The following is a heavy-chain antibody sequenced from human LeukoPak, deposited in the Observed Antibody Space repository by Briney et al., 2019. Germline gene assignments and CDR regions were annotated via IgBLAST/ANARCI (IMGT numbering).Heavy chain of an antibody. CDR2: INSDGSST. V-gene: IGHV3-74*01. D-gene: IGHD5-24*01. J-gene: IGHJ3*02. Sequence: GGSLRLSCAASEFTFSSYWMHWVRQVPGKGLVWVSRINSDGSSTSYADPVKGRFTISRDNAKNTLYLQMSSLRAEDTAVYYCARVCDGYNYDAFDIWGQGTMVTVSS. CDR1: EFTFSSYW. CDR3: ARVCDGYNYDAFDI.